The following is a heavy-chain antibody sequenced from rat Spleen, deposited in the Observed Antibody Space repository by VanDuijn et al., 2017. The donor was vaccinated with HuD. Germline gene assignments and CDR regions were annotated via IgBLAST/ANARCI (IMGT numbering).Heavy chain of an antibody. D-gene: IGHD1-6*01. J-gene: IGHJ2*01. CDR1: GFTFSNYG. CDR3: ARRHYGYTDYFDY. CDR2: ISYDGDTT. Sequence: EVQLVESDGGLVQPGRSLKLSCAASGFTFSNYGLAWVRQAPKKGLEWVAYISYDGDTTYYRDSVKGRFTISRDDAKNTLYLQMDSLRSEDTATYYCARRHYGYTDYFDYWGQGVMITVSS. V-gene: IGHV5-29*01.